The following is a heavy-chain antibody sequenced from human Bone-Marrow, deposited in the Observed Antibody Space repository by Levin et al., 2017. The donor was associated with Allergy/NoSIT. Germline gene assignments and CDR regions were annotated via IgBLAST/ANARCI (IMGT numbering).Heavy chain of an antibody. Sequence: LSLTCAASGFIFSNSAMTWVRQAPGKGLEWVSGISDSGGSTYYAESVKGRFTISRDNSKNTLFLQMNSLGAEDTAVYYCAKDLHGDFADYFDSWGQGTLVTVSS. J-gene: IGHJ4*02. CDR1: GFIFSNSA. CDR2: ISDSGGST. V-gene: IGHV3-23*01. D-gene: IGHD4-17*01. CDR3: AKDLHGDFADYFDS.